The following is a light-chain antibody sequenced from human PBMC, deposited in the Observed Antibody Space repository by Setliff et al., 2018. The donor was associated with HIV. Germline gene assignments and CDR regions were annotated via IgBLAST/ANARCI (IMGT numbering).Light chain of an antibody. J-gene: IGLJ1*01. CDR3: SSYTTNTTLV. CDR1: SSDVGNYNY. V-gene: IGLV2-14*01. CDR2: EVT. Sequence: QSVLTQPASVSGSPGQSITISCTGTSSDVGNYNYVSWYQQHPGKAPKLMIYEVTYRPSGVSNRFSGSKSGNTASLTISGLQAEDEADYYCSSYTTNTTLVFGIGTKGTVL.